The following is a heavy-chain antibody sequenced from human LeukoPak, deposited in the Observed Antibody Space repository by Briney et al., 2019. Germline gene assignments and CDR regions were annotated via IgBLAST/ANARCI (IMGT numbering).Heavy chain of an antibody. V-gene: IGHV3-23*01. CDR2: ISGSGGST. J-gene: IGHJ6*03. CDR3: ARDQAQVAAAGTIYYYYYYMDV. Sequence: GGSLRLSCAASGFTFSSYGMSWVRQAPGKVLEWVSAISGSGGSTYYADSVKGRFTISRDNAKNSLYLQMNSLRAEDTAVYYCARDQAQVAAAGTIYYYYYYMDVWGKGATVTVSS. CDR1: GFTFSSYG. D-gene: IGHD6-13*01.